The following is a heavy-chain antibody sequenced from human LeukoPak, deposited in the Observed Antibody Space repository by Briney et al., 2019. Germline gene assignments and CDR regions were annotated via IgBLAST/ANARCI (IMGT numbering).Heavy chain of an antibody. CDR1: GSSFTGHY. V-gene: IGHV1-2*02. J-gene: IGHJ5*02. CDR2: INPNSGGT. Sequence: GASVKVSCKASGSSFTGHYIHWARQAPGQGLEWMGWINPNSGGTNYAQNFRGRVTMTRDTSISTAFMELSGLISDDTAIYYCARDVRLTNNFFDPWGQGTLVTVSS. CDR3: ARDVRLTNNFFDP. D-gene: IGHD3-9*01.